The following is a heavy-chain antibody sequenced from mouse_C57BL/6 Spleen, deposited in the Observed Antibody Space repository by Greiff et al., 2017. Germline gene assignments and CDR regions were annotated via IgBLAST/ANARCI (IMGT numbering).Heavy chain of an antibody. Sequence: QVQLKQSGAELARPGASVKLSCKASGYTFTSYGISWVKQRTGQGLEWIGEIYPRSGNTYYNEKFKGKATLTADKSSSTAYMELRSLTSEDSAVYFCARGGDGYYFWGQGTLVTVSA. CDR2: IYPRSGNT. CDR3: ARGGDGYYF. V-gene: IGHV1-81*01. D-gene: IGHD2-3*01. J-gene: IGHJ3*01. CDR1: GYTFTSYG.